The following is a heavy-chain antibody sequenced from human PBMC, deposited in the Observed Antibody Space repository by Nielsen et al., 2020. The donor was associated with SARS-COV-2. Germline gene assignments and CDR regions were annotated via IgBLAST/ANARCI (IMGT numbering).Heavy chain of an antibody. CDR1: GGSFSGYY. CDR2: INHSGST. J-gene: IGHJ6*02. Sequence: SETLSLTCAVYGGSFSGYYWSWIRQPPGKGLEWIGEINHSGSTNYNPSLKSRVTISVDTSKNQFSLKLSSVTAADTAVYYCARDSSSTICGVVTSYGMDVWGQGTTVTVSS. V-gene: IGHV4-34*01. D-gene: IGHD3-3*01. CDR3: ARDSSSTICGVVTSYGMDV.